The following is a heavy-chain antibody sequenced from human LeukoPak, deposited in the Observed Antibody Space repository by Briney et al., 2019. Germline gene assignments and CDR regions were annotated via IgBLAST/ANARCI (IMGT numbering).Heavy chain of an antibody. J-gene: IGHJ4*02. CDR2: INPNSGGT. CDR1: GYTFTGYY. CDR3: ARVLPDGFFPLEF. V-gene: IGHV1-2*02. Sequence: ASVKVSCKASGYTFTGYYMHWVRQAPGQGLEWMGWINPNSGGTNYAQKFQGRVTMTRDTSISTAYMDLSKLKSDDSAVYYCARVLPDGFFPLEFWGQGTLVTVSS. D-gene: IGHD3/OR15-3a*01.